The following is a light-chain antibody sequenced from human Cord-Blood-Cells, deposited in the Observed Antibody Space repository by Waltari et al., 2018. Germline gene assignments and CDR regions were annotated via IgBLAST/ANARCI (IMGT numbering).Light chain of an antibody. CDR3: QQYNNWPPT. Sequence: EIVMTQSPATLSVSPGERATLSCRASQSVSSNLAWYQQKPGQAPRLLIYGASTRATGIPARFSGSVSGTEFTLTISSLQSEDFAVYDCQQYNNWPPTFGQGTKVEIK. J-gene: IGKJ1*01. CDR1: QSVSSN. CDR2: GAS. V-gene: IGKV3-15*01.